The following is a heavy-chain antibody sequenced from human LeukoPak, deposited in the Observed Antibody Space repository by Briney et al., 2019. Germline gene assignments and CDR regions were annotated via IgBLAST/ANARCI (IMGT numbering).Heavy chain of an antibody. CDR2: IKQDGSEK. D-gene: IGHD2-2*01. V-gene: IGHV3-7*01. CDR3: ATHSVGVLPIATFDY. Sequence: GGSLRLSCAVSGFTFANYRMAWVRQAPGKGLEWVANIKQDGSEKYYVDSVKGRFTISRDNAKNSLYLQMNSLRAEDSAVYYCATHSVGVLPIATFDYWGQGTLVTVSS. CDR1: GFTFANYR. J-gene: IGHJ4*02.